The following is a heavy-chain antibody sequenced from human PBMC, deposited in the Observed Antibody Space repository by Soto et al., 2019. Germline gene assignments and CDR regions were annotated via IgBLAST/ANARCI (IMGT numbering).Heavy chain of an antibody. CDR3: AKDTSKYSNNWPAYYGLDV. J-gene: IGHJ6*02. D-gene: IGHD6-13*01. Sequence: PGGSLRLSCAASGFTFSSFGMHWVRQAPGKGLECVAFISFDGSNQYYVDSVRGRFIISRDNSKNTLSLQMNNLKAEDTAVYYCAKDTSKYSNNWPAYYGLDVWGQGTTVTVSS. CDR1: GFTFSSFG. CDR2: ISFDGSNQ. V-gene: IGHV3-30*18.